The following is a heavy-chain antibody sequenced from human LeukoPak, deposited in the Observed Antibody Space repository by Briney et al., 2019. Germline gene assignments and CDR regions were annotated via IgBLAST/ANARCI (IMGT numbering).Heavy chain of an antibody. CDR3: AREWRYCSSASCIDY. CDR2: ISAYNGNT. J-gene: IGHJ4*02. CDR1: GYTFTSYG. D-gene: IGHD2-2*01. V-gene: IGHV1-18*04. Sequence: ASVKVSCTASGYTFTSYGISWVRQAPGQGLEWMGWISAYNGNTNYAQKLQGRVTMTTDISTSTAYMGLRSLRSDDTAVYYCAREWRYCSSASCIDYWGQGTLVTVSS.